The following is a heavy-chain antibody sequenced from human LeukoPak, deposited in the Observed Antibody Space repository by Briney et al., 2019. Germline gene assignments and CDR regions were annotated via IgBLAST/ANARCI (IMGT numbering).Heavy chain of an antibody. Sequence: TGGSLRLSCAASGFTFGSSSMNWVRQAPGKGLEWVSSISGDGTYIYYADSVKGRFTISRDNTKNSLYLQMNNLRAEDTAVYYCARGAVVQGNYDYWGQGTLVTVSS. D-gene: IGHD3-10*01. J-gene: IGHJ4*02. CDR3: ARGAVVQGNYDY. CDR1: GFTFGSSS. V-gene: IGHV3-21*01. CDR2: ISGDGTYI.